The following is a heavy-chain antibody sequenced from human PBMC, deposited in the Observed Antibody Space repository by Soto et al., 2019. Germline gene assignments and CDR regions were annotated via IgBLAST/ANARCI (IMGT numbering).Heavy chain of an antibody. CDR1: GGTFSSYA. V-gene: IGHV1-69*13. D-gene: IGHD2-15*01. J-gene: IGHJ5*02. CDR2: IIPIFGTA. Sequence: GASVKVSCKASGGTFSSYAISWVRQAPGQGLEWMGGIIPIFGTANYAQKFQGRVTITADESTSTAYMELSSLRSEDTAVYYCARLVVVVAATGWFDPWGQGTLVTVSS. CDR3: ARLVVVVAATGWFDP.